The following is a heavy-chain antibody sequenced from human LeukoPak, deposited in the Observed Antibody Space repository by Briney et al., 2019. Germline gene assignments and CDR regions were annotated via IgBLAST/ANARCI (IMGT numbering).Heavy chain of an antibody. D-gene: IGHD6-19*01. Sequence: ASVKVSCKASGYTFTSYDINWVRQATGQGLEWMGWMNPNSGNRDYAQKFQGRITMTRNTSISTAYMELSSLRSEDTAVYYCARGITVAGKDYFDYWGQGTLVTVSS. J-gene: IGHJ4*02. CDR3: ARGITVAGKDYFDY. CDR1: GYTFTSYD. CDR2: MNPNSGNR. V-gene: IGHV1-8*01.